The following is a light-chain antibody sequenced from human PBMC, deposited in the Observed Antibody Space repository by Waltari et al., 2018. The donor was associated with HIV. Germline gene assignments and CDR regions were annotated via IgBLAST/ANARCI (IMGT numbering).Light chain of an antibody. V-gene: IGKV4-1*01. CDR1: HSVLYRFNQKDY. CDR3: QQYLSTPLT. CDR2: WAS. Sequence: DVVLTQSPASLAVYLGERATINCKSSHSVLYRFNQKDYLAWYQQKPGQPPKLLFYWASTRESGISDRFSARGSGTDFTLTITSLQVDDVAVYYCQQYLSTPLTFGGGTKVEI. J-gene: IGKJ4*01.